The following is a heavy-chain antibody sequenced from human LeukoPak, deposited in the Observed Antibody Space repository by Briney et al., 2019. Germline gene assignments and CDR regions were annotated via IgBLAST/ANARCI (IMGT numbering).Heavy chain of an antibody. CDR2: FDPEDGET. D-gene: IGHD2-2*01. J-gene: IGHJ3*02. CDR3: TVCSSTSCYPGGFGAFDI. Sequence: ASVKVSCKVSGYTLTELSMHWVRQAPGKGLEWMGGFDPEDGETIYAQKFQGRVTMTEDTSTDTAYMELSSLRSEDTAVYYCTVCSSTSCYPGGFGAFDIWGQGTMVTVSS. CDR1: GYTLTELS. V-gene: IGHV1-24*01.